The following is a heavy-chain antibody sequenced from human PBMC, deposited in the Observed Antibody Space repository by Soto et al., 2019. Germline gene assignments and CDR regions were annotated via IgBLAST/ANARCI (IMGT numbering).Heavy chain of an antibody. CDR3: ARLGYSYGFDY. V-gene: IGHV4-39*01. D-gene: IGHD5-18*01. Sequence: PSETLSLTCAVSGGSISSSYYWGWIRQPPGKGLEWIGSIYYSGSTYYNPSLKSRVTISVDTSKNQFSLKLSSVTAADTAVYYCARLGYSYGFDYWGQGTLVTVSS. CDR2: IYYSGST. J-gene: IGHJ4*02. CDR1: GGSISSSYY.